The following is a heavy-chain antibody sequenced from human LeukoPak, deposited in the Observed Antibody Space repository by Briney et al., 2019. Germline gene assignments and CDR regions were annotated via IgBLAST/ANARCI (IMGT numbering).Heavy chain of an antibody. J-gene: IGHJ4*02. CDR1: GASISSYY. CDR2: IYYTGST. D-gene: IGHD3-10*01. Sequence: PSETLSLTCTVSGASISSYYWNWIRQPPGKGLEWIGYIYYTGSTNYNPSLKSRVTMSVDTSKNQFSLQLTSVTAADTAVYYCARDLYGSYYFDYWGQGTLVTVSS. V-gene: IGHV4-59*01. CDR3: ARDLYGSYYFDY.